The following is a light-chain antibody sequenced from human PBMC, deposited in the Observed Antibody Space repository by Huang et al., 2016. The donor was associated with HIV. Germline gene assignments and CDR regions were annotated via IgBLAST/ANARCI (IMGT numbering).Light chain of an antibody. CDR1: HSISSY. CDR3: QQGYSTPHT. V-gene: IGKV1-39*01. CDR2: AAS. J-gene: IGKJ2*01. Sequence: DIKMTQSPSSLSASVGDRVTITCRSSHSISSYLNWYQQNPGKATKLLIYAASSLQSGVPSRFSGSGSGTDFTLTIISLQPEDFATYYCQQGYSTPHTFGQGTKLEIK.